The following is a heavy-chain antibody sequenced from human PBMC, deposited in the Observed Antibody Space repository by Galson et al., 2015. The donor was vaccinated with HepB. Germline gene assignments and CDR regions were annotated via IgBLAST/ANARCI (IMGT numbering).Heavy chain of an antibody. J-gene: IGHJ5*02. D-gene: IGHD3-16*02. V-gene: IGHV3-30-3*01. CDR3: ARDPAALRLRLGELSLGWFDP. Sequence: SLRLSCAASGFTFSSYAMHWVRQAPGKGLEWVAVISYDGSNKYYADSVKGRFTISRDNSKNTLYLQMNSLRAEDTAVYYCARDPAALRLRLGELSLGWFDPWGQGTLVTVSS. CDR2: ISYDGSNK. CDR1: GFTFSSYA.